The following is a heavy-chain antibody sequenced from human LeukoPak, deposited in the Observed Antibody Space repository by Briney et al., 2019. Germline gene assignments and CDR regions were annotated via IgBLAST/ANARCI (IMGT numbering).Heavy chain of an antibody. V-gene: IGHV3-53*01. CDR2: IYSGGST. CDR1: GFTVSSNY. Sequence: GGSLTLSCAASGFTVSSNYMSWVRQAPGKGLEWVSVIYSGGSTYYADSVKGRFTISRDNSKNTLYLQMNSLRAEDTAVYYCARGGGSYYYWGQGTLVTVSS. CDR3: ARGGGSYYY. D-gene: IGHD1-26*01. J-gene: IGHJ4*02.